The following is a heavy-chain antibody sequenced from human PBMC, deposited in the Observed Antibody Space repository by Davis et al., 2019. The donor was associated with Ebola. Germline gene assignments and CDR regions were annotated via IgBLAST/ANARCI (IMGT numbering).Heavy chain of an antibody. CDR1: GYSFTNYW. CDR3: VRLFYSSTWYWFDP. Sequence: GESLKISCKGSGYSFTNYWIGWVRQVPGKGLEWMGITYPGDSDTTYSPSFQGQVTLSADKSISTAYLQWSSLKASDTAMYYCVRLFYSSTWYWFDPWGQGTLVTVSS. V-gene: IGHV5-51*01. D-gene: IGHD6-13*01. J-gene: IGHJ5*02. CDR2: TYPGDSDT.